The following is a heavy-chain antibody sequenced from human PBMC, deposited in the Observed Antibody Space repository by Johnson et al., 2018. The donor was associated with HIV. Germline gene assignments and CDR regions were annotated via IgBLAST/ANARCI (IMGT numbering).Heavy chain of an antibody. J-gene: IGHJ3*02. CDR3: AKDEEGYSSAWSAGTAFDI. CDR2: ISYDGSNK. V-gene: IGHV3-30-3*01. D-gene: IGHD6-13*01. Sequence: QVQLVESGGGVVQPGRSLRLSCAASGFTFSSYAMHWVRQAPGKGLEWVAVISYDGSNKYYADSVKGRFTLSRDNSKNTLYRQRNSLKADDTAIYYCAKDEEGYSSAWSAGTAFDIWGQGTVVTVSS. CDR1: GFTFSSYA.